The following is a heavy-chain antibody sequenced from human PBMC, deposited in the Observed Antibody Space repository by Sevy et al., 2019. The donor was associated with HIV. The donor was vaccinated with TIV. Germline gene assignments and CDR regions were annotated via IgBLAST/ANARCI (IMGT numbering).Heavy chain of an antibody. CDR2: ISGSGTRT. CDR3: GKGGGGHYDPDEIGYYFYYYNMDV. V-gene: IGHV3-23*01. J-gene: IGHJ6*03. CDR1: GFSFDSYG. D-gene: IGHD3-22*01. Sequence: GGSLRLSYAVSGFSFDSYGMIWVRQAPGKGLEWVSGISGSGTRTYYADSVKGRFSISRDNSKNRLYLQMNSLRSEDTAIYYCGKGGGGHYDPDEIGYYFYYYNMDVWGKGTTVTVSS.